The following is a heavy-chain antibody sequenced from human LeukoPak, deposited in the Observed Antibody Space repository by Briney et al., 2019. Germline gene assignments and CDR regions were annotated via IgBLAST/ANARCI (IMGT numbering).Heavy chain of an antibody. J-gene: IGHJ4*02. V-gene: IGHV4-59*06. Sequence: SETLSLTCTVSGGSISSYYWSWIRQHPGKGLEWIGYIYYSGSTYYNPSLKSRVTMSVDTSKNQFSLKLSSVTAADTAVYYCARTDTAMVQEAFDYWGQGTLVTVSS. D-gene: IGHD5-18*01. CDR1: GGSISSYY. CDR2: IYYSGST. CDR3: ARTDTAMVQEAFDY.